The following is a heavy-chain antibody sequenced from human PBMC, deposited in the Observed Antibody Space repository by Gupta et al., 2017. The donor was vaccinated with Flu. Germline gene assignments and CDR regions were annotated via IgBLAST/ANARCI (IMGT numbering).Heavy chain of an antibody. V-gene: IGHV3-9*01. D-gene: IGHD6-13*01. Sequence: RLTPGKGLDWVSSISWDSATIAYATSWKGRFTVSRDNARNSLFLQMDSLTPEDTALYFCAKDSLSSSWALFDYWGQGTLVTVSS. CDR3: AKDSLSSSWALFDY. CDR2: ISWDSATI. J-gene: IGHJ4*02.